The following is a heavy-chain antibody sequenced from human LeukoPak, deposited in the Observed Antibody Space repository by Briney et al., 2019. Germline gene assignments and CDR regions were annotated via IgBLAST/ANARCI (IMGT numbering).Heavy chain of an antibody. D-gene: IGHD1-26*01. CDR3: AKCLGPTETQFDY. CDR2: ISGSGGST. CDR1: GFTFSSYA. J-gene: IGHJ4*02. Sequence: GGSLRLSCAASGFTFSSYAMSWVRQAPGKGLEWVSAISGSGGSTYYADSVKGRFTISRDNSKNTLYLQMNSLRAEDTAIYYCAKCLGPTETQFDYWGQGTLVTVSS. V-gene: IGHV3-23*01.